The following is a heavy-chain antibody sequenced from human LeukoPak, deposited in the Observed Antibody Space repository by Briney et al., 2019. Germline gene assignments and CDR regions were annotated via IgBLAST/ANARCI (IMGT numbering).Heavy chain of an antibody. CDR3: ARGPSGSGSLQLDY. D-gene: IGHD3-10*01. CDR2: IYTTEST. V-gene: IGHV4-4*07. Sequence: SETLSLTCTVSGGSIGSYYWSWIRQPAGKGLEWIGRIYTTESTDYNPSLKSRVTMSADTSKNQFSLRLSSVTAADTAVYYCARGPSGSGSLQLDYWGQGTLVTVSS. CDR1: GGSIGSYY. J-gene: IGHJ4*02.